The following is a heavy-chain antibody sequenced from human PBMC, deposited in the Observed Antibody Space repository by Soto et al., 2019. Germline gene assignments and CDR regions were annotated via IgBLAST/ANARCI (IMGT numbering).Heavy chain of an antibody. J-gene: IGHJ6*03. V-gene: IGHV4-31*03. Sequence: QVQLQESGPGLVKPSQTLSLTCTVSGGSISSGGYYWSWIRQHPGKGLEWIGYIYYSGCTYYNPSLQSRVTISVDTSKNQFSLKLSSVTAADTAVYYCAREFSERALTGYYYYYYMDVWGKGTTVTVSS. CDR3: AREFSERALTGYYYYYYMDV. CDR1: GGSISSGGYY. D-gene: IGHD1-1*01. CDR2: IYYSGCT.